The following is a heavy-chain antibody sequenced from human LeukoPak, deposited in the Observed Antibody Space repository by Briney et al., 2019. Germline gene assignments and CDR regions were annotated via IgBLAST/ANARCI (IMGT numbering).Heavy chain of an antibody. CDR3: AKATVETTVTTLHFDY. J-gene: IGHJ4*02. CDR1: GFTFDDYA. CDR2: ISWNSGSI. V-gene: IGHV3-9*01. Sequence: GGSLRLSCAASGFTFDDYAMHWVRQAPGKGLEWVSGISWNSGSIGYADSVKGRFTISRDNAKNSLYLQMNSLRAEDTALYYCAKATVETTVTTLHFDYWGQGTLVTVSS. D-gene: IGHD4-17*01.